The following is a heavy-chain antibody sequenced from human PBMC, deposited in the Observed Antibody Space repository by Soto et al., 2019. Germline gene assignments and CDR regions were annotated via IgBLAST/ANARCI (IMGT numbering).Heavy chain of an antibody. CDR3: AREGRVTIFGVVLYFMDV. J-gene: IGHJ6*03. CDR2: INPSGGST. V-gene: IGHV1-46*03. Sequence: ASLKVSCKASGYTFTSYYMHWVRQAPGQGLEWMGIINPSGGSTSYAQKFQGRVTMTRDTSTSTVYMELSSLRSEDTAVYYCAREGRVTIFGVVLYFMDVWGKGTTVTVSS. CDR1: GYTFTSYY. D-gene: IGHD3-3*01.